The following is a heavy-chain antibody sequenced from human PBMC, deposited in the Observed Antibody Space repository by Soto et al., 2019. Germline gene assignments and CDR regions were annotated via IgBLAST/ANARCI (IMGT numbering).Heavy chain of an antibody. J-gene: IGHJ3*02. CDR1: GFIVSNTY. V-gene: IGHV3-66*01. CDR2: ISNRGDT. Sequence: EVQLVESGGGLVQPGGSLRLSCTASGFIVSNTYVNWVRQAPGKGLEWVSVISNRGDTHYADSVRGRFSLSRDISDNTLHLQMNNLRVEDTAVYYCAREPRYCLGGSCSITGDAYDIWGQGTMGTVSS. D-gene: IGHD2-15*01. CDR3: AREPRYCLGGSCSITGDAYDI.